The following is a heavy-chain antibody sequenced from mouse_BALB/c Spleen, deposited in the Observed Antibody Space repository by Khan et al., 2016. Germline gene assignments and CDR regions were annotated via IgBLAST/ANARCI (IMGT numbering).Heavy chain of an antibody. Sequence: EVQLQESGPGLVKPSQSLSLTCTVTGYSITSDYAWNWIRQFPGNRLEWMGYISYSGSTSYNPSLKSRISITRDTSKNQFFLQLNSVTSEDTATYSGPSSGYGAKGAMNYWGQGTSVPVAS. J-gene: IGHJ4*01. D-gene: IGHD1-1*01. CDR2: ISYSGST. CDR3: PSSGYGAKGAMNY. CDR1: GYSITSDYA. V-gene: IGHV3-2*02.